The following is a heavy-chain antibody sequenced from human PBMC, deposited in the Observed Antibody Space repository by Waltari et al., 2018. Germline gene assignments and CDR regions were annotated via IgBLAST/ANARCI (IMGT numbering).Heavy chain of an antibody. V-gene: IGHV4-4*02. J-gene: IGHJ4*02. CDR1: VAPMSDTDW. D-gene: IGHD2-15*01. CDR2: VHRSGRT. Sequence: LGPGLVKPSETLPPICAVSVAPMSDTDWWSWVRQSPEKGLEWIGQVHRSGRTNFNPSFASRVTVSLDTSTAHFSLKVTSVTAADTAVYYCARDRGRGLYLDTWGQGILVTVSP. CDR3: ARDRGRGLYLDT.